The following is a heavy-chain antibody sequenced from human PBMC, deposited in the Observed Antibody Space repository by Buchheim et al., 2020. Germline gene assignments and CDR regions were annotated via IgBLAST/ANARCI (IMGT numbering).Heavy chain of an antibody. D-gene: IGHD2-21*01. Sequence: QVQLQESGPGLVKPSETLSLTCTVSGGSISSYYWSWIRQPPGKGLEWIGYIYYSGSTNYNPSLKSRVTISVDTSKNQFSLKLSSVTAADTAVYYCARGMSVAPQDYWGQGTL. CDR1: GGSISSYY. CDR2: IYYSGST. CDR3: ARGMSVAPQDY. V-gene: IGHV4-59*01. J-gene: IGHJ4*02.